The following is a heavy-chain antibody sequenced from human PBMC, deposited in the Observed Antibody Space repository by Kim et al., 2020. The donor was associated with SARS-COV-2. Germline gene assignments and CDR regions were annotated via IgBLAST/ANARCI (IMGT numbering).Heavy chain of an antibody. CDR2: ISGSGGST. J-gene: IGHJ2*01. CDR3: AKDLPSYGDYDWYFDL. CDR1: GFTFSSYA. D-gene: IGHD4-17*01. Sequence: GGSLRLSCAASGFTFSSYAMSWVRQAPGKGLEWVSAISGSGGSTYYADSVKGRFTISRDNSKNTLYLQMNSLRAEDTAVYYCAKDLPSYGDYDWYFDLWGRGTLVTVSS. V-gene: IGHV3-23*01.